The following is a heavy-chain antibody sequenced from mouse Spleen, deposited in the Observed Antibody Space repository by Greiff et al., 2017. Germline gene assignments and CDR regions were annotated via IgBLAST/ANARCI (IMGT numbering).Heavy chain of an antibody. Sequence: EVHLVESGGGLVKPGGSLKLSCAASGFTFSDYGMHWVRQAPEKGLEWVAYISSGSSTIYYADTVKGRFTISRDNAKNTLFLQMTSLRSEDTAMYYCAKVYGYYFDYWGQGTTLTVSS. J-gene: IGHJ2*01. CDR3: AKVYGYYFDY. CDR1: GFTFSDYG. D-gene: IGHD2-2*01. CDR2: ISSGSSTI. V-gene: IGHV5-17*01.